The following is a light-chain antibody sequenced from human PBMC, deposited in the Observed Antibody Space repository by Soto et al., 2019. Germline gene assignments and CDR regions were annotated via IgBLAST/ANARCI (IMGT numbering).Light chain of an antibody. V-gene: IGKV3-20*01. Sequence: EIVLTQSPGTLSLSPGERATLSCRASQSVSANYLAWYRQKPGQAPSLLIYGASTRATGIPDRFSGRGSGTDFTLPISRLEPEDFAVYYCQQYAHSPWTFGQGTRVELK. CDR3: QQYAHSPWT. J-gene: IGKJ1*01. CDR1: QSVSANY. CDR2: GAS.